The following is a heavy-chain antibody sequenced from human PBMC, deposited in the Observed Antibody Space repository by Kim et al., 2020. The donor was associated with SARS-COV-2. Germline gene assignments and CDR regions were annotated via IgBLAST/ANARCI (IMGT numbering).Heavy chain of an antibody. CDR3: ARDTQTSGYDPNHFDY. D-gene: IGHD5-12*01. J-gene: IGHJ4*02. Sequence: SVKCRFTISRDNAKNSLYLQMNSLRAEDTAVYYCARDTQTSGYDPNHFDYWGQGTLVTVSS. V-gene: IGHV3-48*03.